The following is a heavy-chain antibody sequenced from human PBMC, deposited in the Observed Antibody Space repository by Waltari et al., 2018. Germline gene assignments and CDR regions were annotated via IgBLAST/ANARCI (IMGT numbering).Heavy chain of an antibody. V-gene: IGHV4-4*07. D-gene: IGHD4-4*01. J-gene: IGHJ6*02. CDR3: ARDRTVPDEYGMDV. CDR1: GGPISSYY. Sequence: QVQLQESGPGLVKPSETLSLTCTVSGGPISSYYWSWVRQPAGKGLEWIGSIYGGGSTDYNPSLKSRVTMSVDTSKKQLSLKLNSVTAADTAVYYCARDRTVPDEYGMDVWGQGTTVTVSS. CDR2: IYGGGST.